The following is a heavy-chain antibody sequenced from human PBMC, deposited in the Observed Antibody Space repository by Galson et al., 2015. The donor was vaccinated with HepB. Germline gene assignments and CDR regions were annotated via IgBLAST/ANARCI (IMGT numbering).Heavy chain of an antibody. J-gene: IGHJ6*02. CDR1: GFTFSSYG. Sequence: SLRLACAASGFTFSSYGMHWVRQAPGKGLEWVAVISYDGSNKYYADSVKGRFTISRDNSKNTLFLQMNSLRAEDTAVYYCASFYCSSTSCYRAALYYYGMDVWGQGTTVTVSS. CDR3: ASFYCSSTSCYRAALYYYGMDV. V-gene: IGHV3-30*03. D-gene: IGHD2-2*01. CDR2: ISYDGSNK.